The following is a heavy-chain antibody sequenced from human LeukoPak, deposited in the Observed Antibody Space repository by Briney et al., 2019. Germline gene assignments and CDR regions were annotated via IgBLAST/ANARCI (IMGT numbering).Heavy chain of an antibody. J-gene: IGHJ4*02. V-gene: IGHV3-23*01. D-gene: IGHD4-17*01. CDR2: ISGSGGII. CDR3: AKDLPDYGDYIEGY. Sequence: GGSLRLSCAASGFTFSSFGMSWVRQAPGKGLEWVSTISGSGGIIDYADSVKGRFTFSRDNSRNMVYLQMNNLRAEDTAVYYCAKDLPDYGDYIEGYWGQGTLVTVSS. CDR1: GFTFSSFG.